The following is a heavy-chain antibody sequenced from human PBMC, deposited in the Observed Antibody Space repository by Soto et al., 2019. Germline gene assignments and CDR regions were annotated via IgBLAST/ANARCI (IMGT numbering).Heavy chain of an antibody. V-gene: IGHV3-23*01. Sequence: EVQLLESGGGLVQPGGSLRLSCAASGFTFSSYAMSWVRQAPGKGLEWVSAISGSGGSTYYADSVKGRFTITRDNSQNTLYLQMNSLRAEDTSVYYCAKEVGASRVYYGMDVWGQGTTVTVSS. CDR2: ISGSGGST. CDR1: GFTFSSYA. CDR3: AKEVGASRVYYGMDV. J-gene: IGHJ6*02. D-gene: IGHD1-26*01.